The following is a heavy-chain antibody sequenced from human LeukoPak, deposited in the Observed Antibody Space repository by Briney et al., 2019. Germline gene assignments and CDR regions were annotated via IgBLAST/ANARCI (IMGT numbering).Heavy chain of an antibody. D-gene: IGHD4-23*01. CDR3: ARGIRGELLYYFDY. Sequence: SETLSLTCTVSGYSISSGYYWSWIRQPPGKGLEWIGYIYYSGSTNYNPSLKSRVTISVDTSKNQFSLKLSSVTAADTAVYYCARGIRGELLYYFDYWGQGTLVTVSS. CDR1: GYSISSGYY. CDR2: IYYSGST. V-gene: IGHV4-61*01. J-gene: IGHJ4*02.